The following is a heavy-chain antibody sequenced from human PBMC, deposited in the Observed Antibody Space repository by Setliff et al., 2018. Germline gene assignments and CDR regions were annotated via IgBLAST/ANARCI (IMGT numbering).Heavy chain of an antibody. CDR1: GGSFSSSDDY. V-gene: IGHV4-39*01. CDR2: ISYSGRN. J-gene: IGHJ6*03. D-gene: IGHD3-3*01. CDR3: ARQKYWSGYYGEGYYYYMDV. Sequence: SETLSLTCNVSGGSFSSSDDYWGWIRQPPGKGPEWLGSISYSGRNHYSPSLKSRVTIFADASKNQFSLLLNSVTAADTAVYYCARQKYWSGYYGEGYYYYMDVWGKGTTVTVSS.